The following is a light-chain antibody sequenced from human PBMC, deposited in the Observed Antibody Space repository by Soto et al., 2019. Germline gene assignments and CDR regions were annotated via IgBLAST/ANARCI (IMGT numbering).Light chain of an antibody. Sequence: EIVMTQCPATLSVCPGERATLSYRASQSVSNNYLAWHQQKTGQAPRRLIYGASSRATGIPDRFSGSVYGTEFTLTISSLQSEDFAVYYCQQYNNWPETFGQGTKVDIK. CDR2: GAS. V-gene: IGKV3D-15*01. CDR3: QQYNNWPET. CDR1: QSVSNN. J-gene: IGKJ1*01.